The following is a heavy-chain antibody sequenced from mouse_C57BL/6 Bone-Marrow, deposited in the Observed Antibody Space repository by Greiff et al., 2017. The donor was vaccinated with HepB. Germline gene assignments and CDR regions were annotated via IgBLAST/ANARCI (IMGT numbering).Heavy chain of an antibody. CDR1: GYTFTSYW. J-gene: IGHJ4*01. D-gene: IGHD1-1*01. CDR3: AQIYYYGSRGAMDY. Sequence: QVQLQQPGAELVKPGASVKLSCKASGYTFTSYWMHWVKQRPGQGLEWIGMIHPNSGSTNYNEKFKSKATLTVDKSSSTAYMQLSSLTSEDSAVYYGAQIYYYGSRGAMDYWGQGTSVTVSS. V-gene: IGHV1-64*01. CDR2: IHPNSGST.